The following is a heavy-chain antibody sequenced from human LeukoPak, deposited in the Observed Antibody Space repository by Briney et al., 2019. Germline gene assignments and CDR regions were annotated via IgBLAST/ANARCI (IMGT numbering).Heavy chain of an antibody. V-gene: IGHV4-59*01. CDR1: GGSISSYY. CDR3: ARVGDPAAIDY. D-gene: IGHD2-2*01. CDR2: IYYSGST. J-gene: IGHJ4*02. Sequence: SETLSLTCTVSGGSISSYYWSWIRQPPGKGLEWIGYIYYSGSTNYNPSLKSRVTISVDTSKNQFSLKLSSVTAADTAVYYCARVGDPAAIDYWGQGTLVTVSS.